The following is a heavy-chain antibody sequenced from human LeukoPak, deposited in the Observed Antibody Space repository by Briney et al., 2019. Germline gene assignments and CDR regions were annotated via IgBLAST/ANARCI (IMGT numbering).Heavy chain of an antibody. CDR1: GFTFSDYI. Sequence: GGSLRLSCAASGFTFSDYIMNWVRQAPGKGLEWLSFISSDSSTIYYADSVRGRFTISRDNAKNSLYLQMNSLRAEDTAVYYCARVGQYYYDSSGFLFDYWGQGTLVTVSS. D-gene: IGHD3-22*01. CDR3: ARVGQYYYDSSGFLFDY. J-gene: IGHJ4*02. V-gene: IGHV3-48*04. CDR2: ISSDSSTI.